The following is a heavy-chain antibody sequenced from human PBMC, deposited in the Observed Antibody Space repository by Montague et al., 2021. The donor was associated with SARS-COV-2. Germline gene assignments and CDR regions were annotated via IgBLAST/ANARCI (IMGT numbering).Heavy chain of an antibody. Sequence: SETLSLTCAVYGGSFSTYYWAWFRQSPGKGVVWFGNIDHSGNTNYNTPLKSRVSMSVDTSSSQFSPFLTSVTAADAAVYYCARDQTVFDWIWYGMDVWGPGTTVTVSS. V-gene: IGHV4-34*01. J-gene: IGHJ6*02. CDR3: ARDQTVFDWIWYGMDV. D-gene: IGHD3-9*01. CDR1: GGSFSTYY. CDR2: IDHSGNT.